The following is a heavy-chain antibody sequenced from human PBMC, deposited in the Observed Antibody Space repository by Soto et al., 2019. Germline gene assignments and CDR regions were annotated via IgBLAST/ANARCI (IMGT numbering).Heavy chain of an antibody. CDR1: GYTFTSYD. J-gene: IGHJ6*03. CDR2: MNPNSGNT. V-gene: IGHV1-8*01. D-gene: IGHD6-13*01. CDR3: ARVRGESGYSSSWPHYYYYMDV. Sequence: ASVKVSCKASGYTFTSYDINWVRQATGQGLEWMGWMNPNSGNTGYAQKFQGRVTMTRNTSISTAYMELSSLRSEDTAVYYCARVRGESGYSSSWPHYYYYMDVWGKGTTVTVSS.